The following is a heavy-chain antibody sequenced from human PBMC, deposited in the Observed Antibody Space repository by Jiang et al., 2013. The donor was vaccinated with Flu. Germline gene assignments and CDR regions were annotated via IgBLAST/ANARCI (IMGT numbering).Heavy chain of an antibody. Sequence: SISSSNWWSWVGQPHGKGLEWIGEIYHSGSTNYNPSLKSRVTISVDKSKNQFSLKLSSVTAADTAVYYCARARVSSSFHIYYYYYGMDVWGQGTTVTVSS. CDR1: SISSSNW. CDR3: ARARVSSSFHIYYYYYGMDV. CDR2: IYHSGST. D-gene: IGHD6-13*01. V-gene: IGHV4-4*02. J-gene: IGHJ6*02.